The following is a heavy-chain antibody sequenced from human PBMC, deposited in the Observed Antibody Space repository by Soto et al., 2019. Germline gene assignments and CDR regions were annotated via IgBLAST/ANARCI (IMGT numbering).Heavy chain of an antibody. CDR1: GFTFSISW. CDR2: IKQDGSEK. J-gene: IGHJ4*02. D-gene: IGHD6-13*01. Sequence: EVQVVDSGGGLVQPGGSLRLSCVASGFTFSISWMTWVRQAPGKGLEWVANIKQDGSEKYYVASVKGRFTISRDNAKNSLYLKMNALRAEDTAVYYCARGGSWYNDYWGQGTLVTVSS. V-gene: IGHV3-7*04. CDR3: ARGGSWYNDY.